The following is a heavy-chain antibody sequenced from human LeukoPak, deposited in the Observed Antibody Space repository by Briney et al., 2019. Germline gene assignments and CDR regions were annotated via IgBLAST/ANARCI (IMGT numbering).Heavy chain of an antibody. D-gene: IGHD2-2*01. Sequence: GGSLRLSCAASGFTFSSYAMSWGRQAPGKGLDWVSGMRGGGGSTFYADSVKGWFSISRDNSKNTLYLQVNSLRAEDTALYYCAKGHQECTTASCSCYFDFWGQGTLVTVSS. CDR3: AKGHQECTTASCSCYFDF. V-gene: IGHV3-23*01. J-gene: IGHJ4*02. CDR1: GFTFSSYA. CDR2: MRGGGGST.